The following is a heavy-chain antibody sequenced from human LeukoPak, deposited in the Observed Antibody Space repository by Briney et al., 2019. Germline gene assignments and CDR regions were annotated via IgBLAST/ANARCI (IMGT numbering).Heavy chain of an antibody. V-gene: IGHV3-21*01. J-gene: IGHJ4*02. Sequence: GGSLRLSCAASGFTFSSYSMNWVRQAPEKGLEWVSSISSSSSYIYYADSVKGRFTISRDNAKNSLYLQMNSLRAEDTAVYYCARASSSGWYFDYWGQGTLVTVSS. CDR1: GFTFSSYS. CDR2: ISSSSSYI. D-gene: IGHD6-19*01. CDR3: ARASSSGWYFDY.